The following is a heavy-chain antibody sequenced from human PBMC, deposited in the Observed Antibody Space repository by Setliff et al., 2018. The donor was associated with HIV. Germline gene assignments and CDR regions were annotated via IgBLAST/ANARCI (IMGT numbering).Heavy chain of an antibody. D-gene: IGHD3-3*01. V-gene: IGHV4-59*11. CDR1: GGSISSHY. J-gene: IGHJ5*02. CDR2: IYYSGFT. Sequence: SETLSLTCTVSGGSISSHYWSWIRQPPGKGLEWIGYIYYSGFTNYNPSLKSRVTISIDTSKNQFSLKLSSVTAADTAFYYCARTYYDFWSGSYSYKWFDPWAREPWSPSPQ. CDR3: ARTYYDFWSGSYSYKWFDP.